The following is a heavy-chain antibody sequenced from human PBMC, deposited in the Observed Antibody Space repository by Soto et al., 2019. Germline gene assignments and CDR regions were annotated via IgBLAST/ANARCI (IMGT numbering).Heavy chain of an antibody. CDR3: ARDLVESGYDLFH. V-gene: IGHV3-11*01. CDR2: ISSSGSTI. Sequence: LSCAASGFTFSEYYMSWIRQAPGKGLEWVSYISSSGSTIYYADSVKGRVTMTRDTSTSTVYMELSSLRSEDTAVYYCARDLVESGYDLFHWGQGTLVTVSS. J-gene: IGHJ4*02. CDR1: GFTFSEYY. D-gene: IGHD5-12*01.